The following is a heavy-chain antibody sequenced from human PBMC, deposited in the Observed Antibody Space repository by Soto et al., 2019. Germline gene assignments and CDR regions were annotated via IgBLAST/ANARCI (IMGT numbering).Heavy chain of an antibody. Sequence: QVQLVQSGAEVKKPGSSVKVSCKASGGTFSSYAISWVRQAPGQGLEWMGGIIPIFGTANYAQKFQGRVTSTADESTSTADMELSSLRSEDTAVYYCARSPHDYGDFRPWYWGQGTLVTVSS. J-gene: IGHJ4*02. CDR2: IIPIFGTA. D-gene: IGHD4-17*01. V-gene: IGHV1-69*12. CDR3: ARSPHDYGDFRPWY. CDR1: GGTFSSYA.